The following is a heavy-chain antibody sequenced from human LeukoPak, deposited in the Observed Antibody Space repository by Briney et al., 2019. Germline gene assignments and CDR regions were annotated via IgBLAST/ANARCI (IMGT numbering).Heavy chain of an antibody. Sequence: SETLSLTCAVYAGSFSGYYWSWIRQPPGKGLEWIGEINHSGSTNYNPSLKSRVTISVDTSKNQFSLKLSSVTAADTAVYYCASITIFGVVPTTTWFDPWGQGTLVTVSS. J-gene: IGHJ5*02. CDR2: INHSGST. D-gene: IGHD3-3*01. CDR3: ASITIFGVVPTTTWFDP. CDR1: AGSFSGYY. V-gene: IGHV4-34*01.